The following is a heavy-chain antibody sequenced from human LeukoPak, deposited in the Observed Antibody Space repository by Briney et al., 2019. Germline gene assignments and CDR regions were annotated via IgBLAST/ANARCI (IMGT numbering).Heavy chain of an antibody. CDR2: IFYSGNT. J-gene: IGHJ4*02. CDR3: ARDPGYGSGSFSVFDY. CDR1: GGSISSYY. Sequence: PSETLSLTCTVSGGSISSYYWSWIRQPPGKGLEWIGYIFYSGNTNYNPSFKSRVTLSVDTSKNQFSLKLSSVTAADTAVYYCARDPGYGSGSFSVFDYWGQGTLVTVSS. V-gene: IGHV4-59*01. D-gene: IGHD3-10*01.